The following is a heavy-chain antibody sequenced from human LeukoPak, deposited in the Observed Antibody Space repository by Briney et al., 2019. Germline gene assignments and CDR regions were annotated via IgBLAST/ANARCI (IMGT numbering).Heavy chain of an antibody. J-gene: IGHJ4*02. Sequence: GGSLRLSCAASGFTFSSHDMHWVRQAPGKGLEWVSYISSSGSTIYYADSVKGRFTISRDNAKNSLYLQMNSLRAEDTAVYYCARARASIRGSDYWGQGTLVTVSS. CDR3: ARARASIRGSDY. CDR1: GFTFSSHD. V-gene: IGHV3-48*03. D-gene: IGHD3-10*01. CDR2: ISSSGSTI.